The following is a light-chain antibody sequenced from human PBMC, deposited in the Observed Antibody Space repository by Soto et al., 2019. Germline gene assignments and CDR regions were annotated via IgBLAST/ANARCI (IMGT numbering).Light chain of an antibody. CDR3: QQRSSWPIT. J-gene: IGKJ5*01. Sequence: EIVLTQSPGTLSLSPGERATFSCRASQSVSNNYLAWYQQKPGQAPRLLIYGASNRATGIPDRFSGSGSGADFTLTISSLEPEDFAVYYCQQRSSWPITFGQGTRLEIK. CDR2: GAS. V-gene: IGKV3D-20*02. CDR1: QSVSNNY.